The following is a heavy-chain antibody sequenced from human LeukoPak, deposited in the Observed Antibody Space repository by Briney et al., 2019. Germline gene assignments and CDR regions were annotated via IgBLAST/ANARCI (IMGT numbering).Heavy chain of an antibody. CDR1: GFIFSTFW. CDR2: ISYDGSNK. Sequence: GGSLRLSCVASGFIFSTFWMTWVRQAPGKGLEWVAVISYDGSNKYYADSVKGRFTISRDNSKNTLYLQMNSLRAEDTAVYYCARDLGSGSSSPHFDYWGQGTLVTVSS. V-gene: IGHV3-30*03. CDR3: ARDLGSGSSSPHFDY. D-gene: IGHD6-19*01. J-gene: IGHJ4*02.